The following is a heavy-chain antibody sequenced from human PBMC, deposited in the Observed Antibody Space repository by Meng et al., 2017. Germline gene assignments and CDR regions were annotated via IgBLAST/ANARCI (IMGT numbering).Heavy chain of an antibody. CDR1: GFTFSTYA. Sequence: GESLKISCAASGFTFSTYAMSWVRQAPGKGLEWVSAIHSGGGTYYADSVTGRFTISRDNYKNTLYLQMNSLRAEDTAVYYCAKDQGAGDGYNYWGFDYWGQGTLVTVSS. D-gene: IGHD5-24*01. CDR3: AKDQGAGDGYNYWGFDY. J-gene: IGHJ4*02. CDR2: IHSGGGT. V-gene: IGHV3-23*01.